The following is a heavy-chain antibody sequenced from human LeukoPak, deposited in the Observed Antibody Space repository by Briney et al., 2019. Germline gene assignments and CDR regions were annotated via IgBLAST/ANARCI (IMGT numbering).Heavy chain of an antibody. Sequence: GGSLRLSCAASGFTFSSYAMSWVRQAPGKGLEWVSAISGSVGGTYYADSVKGRFTISRDNSKNTLYLQMNSLRAEDTAVYYCAKDLPRPQWLGYFDYWGQGTLVTVSS. CDR3: AKDLPRPQWLGYFDY. CDR1: GFTFSSYA. V-gene: IGHV3-23*01. J-gene: IGHJ4*02. D-gene: IGHD6-19*01. CDR2: ISGSVGGT.